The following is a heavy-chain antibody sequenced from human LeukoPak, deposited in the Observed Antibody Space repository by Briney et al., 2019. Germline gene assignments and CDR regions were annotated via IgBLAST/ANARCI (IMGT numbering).Heavy chain of an antibody. D-gene: IGHD2-2*01. Sequence: ASVKVSCKASGYTLTKYAMIWVRQAPGQGLEWMGRINPNSGGTKYAQKFQGRVTMTRDTSITTAYMELSRLRSDDTAVYYCARDVGSNNCENWGQGTLVTVSS. J-gene: IGHJ4*02. CDR1: GYTLTKYA. V-gene: IGHV1-2*06. CDR3: ARDVGSNNCEN. CDR2: INPNSGGT.